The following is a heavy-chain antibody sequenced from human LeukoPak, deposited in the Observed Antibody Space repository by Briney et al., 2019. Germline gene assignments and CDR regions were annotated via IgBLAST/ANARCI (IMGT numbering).Heavy chain of an antibody. V-gene: IGHV4-34*01. J-gene: IGHJ6*02. Sequence: SETLSLTCVVYGGSFSGYYWNWIRQPPGKGLECIGEINRGGSANHNPSLKSRDTTSVDSSSNQFSLKLSSVTAADTAVYYCARRAPITGTTPKLGGMDVWGQGTTVTVSS. CDR3: ARRAPITGTTPKLGGMDV. CDR2: INRGGSA. D-gene: IGHD1-7*01. CDR1: GGSFSGYY.